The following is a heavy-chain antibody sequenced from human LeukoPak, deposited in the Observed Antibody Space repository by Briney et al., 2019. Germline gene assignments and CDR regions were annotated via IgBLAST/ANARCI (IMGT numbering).Heavy chain of an antibody. CDR1: GFTFSSYG. Sequence: PGRSLRLSCAASGFTFSSYGMHWVRQAPGKGLEWVAVISYDGSNKYYADSVKGRFTISRDNSKNTLYLQMNSLRAEDTAVYYCAREAAGGVAAFDIWGQGTMVTVSS. D-gene: IGHD4-23*01. J-gene: IGHJ3*02. CDR3: AREAAGGVAAFDI. V-gene: IGHV3-30*03. CDR2: ISYDGSNK.